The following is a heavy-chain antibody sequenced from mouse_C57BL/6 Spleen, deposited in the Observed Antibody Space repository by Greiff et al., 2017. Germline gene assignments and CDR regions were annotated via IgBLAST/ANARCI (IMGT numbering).Heavy chain of an antibody. J-gene: IGHJ1*03. CDR3: ARGSSHWYFDV. D-gene: IGHD1-1*01. CDR2: IYPGDGDT. Sequence: QVQLQQSGAELVKPGASVKISCKASGYAFSSYWMTWVKQRPGTGLEWIGQIYPGDGDTNSNGKFKGKATLTADKSSSTPYMQLSSLTSVDSAVYFCARGSSHWYFDVWGTGTTVTVSS. CDR1: GYAFSSYW. V-gene: IGHV1-80*01.